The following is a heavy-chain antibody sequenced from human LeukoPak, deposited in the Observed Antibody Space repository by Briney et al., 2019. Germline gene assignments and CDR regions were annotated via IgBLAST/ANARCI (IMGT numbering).Heavy chain of an antibody. CDR2: INTDGGRT. V-gene: IGHV3-74*01. D-gene: IGHD2-21*02. Sequence: PGGSLRLSCAASGFTFISYEMQWVRQAPGKGLVWVSRINTDGGRTSYADSVKGRFTISRDNAKNTLYLQMNSLRAEDTAVHYCARELPREVTLDYWGQGTLVTVSS. CDR1: GFTFISYE. J-gene: IGHJ4*02. CDR3: ARELPREVTLDY.